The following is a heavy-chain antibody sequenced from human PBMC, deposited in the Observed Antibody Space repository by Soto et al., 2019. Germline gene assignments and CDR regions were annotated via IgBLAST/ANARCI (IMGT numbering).Heavy chain of an antibody. D-gene: IGHD5-18*01. V-gene: IGHV4-59*08. Sequence: SETLSLTCTVSGGSISSYYWSWIRQPPGKGLEWIGYIYYSGSTNYNPSLKSRVTISVDTSKNQFSLKLSSVTAADTAVYYCARRIQLWLNNWFDPWGQGTLVTVSS. J-gene: IGHJ5*02. CDR2: IYYSGST. CDR1: GGSISSYY. CDR3: ARRIQLWLNNWFDP.